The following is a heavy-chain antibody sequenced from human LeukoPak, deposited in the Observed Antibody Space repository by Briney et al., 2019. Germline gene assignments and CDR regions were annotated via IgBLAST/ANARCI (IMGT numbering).Heavy chain of an antibody. V-gene: IGHV3-7*03. CDR1: GFTFSHSW. CDR2: IKEDGSSQ. CDR3: VKDSGWFHFDS. J-gene: IGHJ4*02. D-gene: IGHD6-19*01. Sequence: PGGSLRLPCVASGFTFSHSWMTWVRQAPGKGLEWVGHIKEDGSSQNYADSVKGRFTISRDNAKSSLHPQMNGLRAEDTAMYYCVKDSGWFHFDSWGQGTLVTVSS.